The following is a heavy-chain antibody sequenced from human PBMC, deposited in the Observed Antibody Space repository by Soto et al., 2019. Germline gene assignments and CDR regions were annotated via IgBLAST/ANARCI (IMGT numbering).Heavy chain of an antibody. V-gene: IGHV1-18*01. Sequence: QVQLVQSGAEVKKPGASVKVSCKASGYTFTSYGISWVRQAPGQGLEWMGWINGYSGNTNHAQKLQGRVTMSTDTSTSTAYMELRSLRSDDSAVYYCARMGDVPYYYYGMDVWGQGTTVTVSS. J-gene: IGHJ6*02. D-gene: IGHD3-16*01. CDR1: GYTFTSYG. CDR3: ARMGDVPYYYYGMDV. CDR2: INGYSGNT.